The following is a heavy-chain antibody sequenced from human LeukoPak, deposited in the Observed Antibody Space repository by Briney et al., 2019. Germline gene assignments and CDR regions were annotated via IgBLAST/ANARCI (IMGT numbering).Heavy chain of an antibody. J-gene: IGHJ4*02. D-gene: IGHD3-10*01. CDR2: IHYSGST. Sequence: WIRQPPGKGLEWIGSIHYSGSTYYNPSLKSRVTISVDTSKNQFSLKLSSVTAADTAVYYCARLRFGEFDYWGQGTLVTVSS. CDR3: ARLRFGEFDY. V-gene: IGHV4-39*01.